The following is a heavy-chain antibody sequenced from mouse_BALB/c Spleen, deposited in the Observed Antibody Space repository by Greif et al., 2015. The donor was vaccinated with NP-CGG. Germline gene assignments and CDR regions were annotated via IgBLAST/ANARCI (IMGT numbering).Heavy chain of an antibody. CDR3: SRWLLFDY. D-gene: IGHD2-3*01. V-gene: IGHV1-15*01. J-gene: IGHJ2*01. Sequence: VHLVESGAELVRPGASVKLSCKALGYTFTDYEMHWVKQTPVRGLEWIGTIHPGSGGTAYNQKFKGKATLTADKSSSKAFMELSSLTSEDSAVYYCSRWLLFDYWGQGTTLTVSS. CDR1: GYTFTDYE. CDR2: IHPGSGGT.